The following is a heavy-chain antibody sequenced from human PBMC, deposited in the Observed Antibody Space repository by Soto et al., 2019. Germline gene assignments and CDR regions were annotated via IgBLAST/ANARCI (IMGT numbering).Heavy chain of an antibody. V-gene: IGHV4-4*07. CDR3: VRDGTKTLRDWFDP. Sequence: SETLSLTCTVSGDSVSKYYWNWTRQPAGKGLEWIGRIHSTRSPNYNPSLKSRVTMSVDTSKNQFSLKLNLTSVTAADTAVYYCVRDGTKTLRDWFDPWGQGISVTVSS. CDR1: GDSVSKYY. J-gene: IGHJ5*02. CDR2: IHSTRSP. D-gene: IGHD1-1*01.